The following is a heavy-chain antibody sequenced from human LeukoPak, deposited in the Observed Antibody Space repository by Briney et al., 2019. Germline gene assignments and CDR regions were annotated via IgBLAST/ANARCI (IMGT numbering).Heavy chain of an antibody. D-gene: IGHD6-19*01. CDR1: GFTFSSYG. CDR3: AKGGSAVAGYFDY. J-gene: IGHJ4*02. V-gene: IGHV3-30*18. CDR2: ISYDGSNK. Sequence: PGGSLRLSCAASGFTFSSYGMHWVRQAPGKGLEWVAVISYDGSNKYYADSVKGRFTISRDNPKNTLYLQMNSLRAEDTAVYYCAKGGSAVAGYFDYWGQGTLVTVSS.